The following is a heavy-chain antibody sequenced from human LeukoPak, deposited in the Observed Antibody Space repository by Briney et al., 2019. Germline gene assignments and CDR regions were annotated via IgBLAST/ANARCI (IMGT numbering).Heavy chain of an antibody. V-gene: IGHV1-69*04. CDR1: GGTFSSYA. D-gene: IGHD5-12*01. CDR3: AFCGYSGYVTYYYYGMDV. Sequence: SVKVSCKASGGTFSSYAISWVRQAPGQGLEWMGRIIPILGIANYAQKFQGRVTTTADKSTSTAYMELSSLRSEDTAVYYCAFCGYSGYVTYYYYGMDVWGQGTTVTVSS. J-gene: IGHJ6*02. CDR2: IIPILGIA.